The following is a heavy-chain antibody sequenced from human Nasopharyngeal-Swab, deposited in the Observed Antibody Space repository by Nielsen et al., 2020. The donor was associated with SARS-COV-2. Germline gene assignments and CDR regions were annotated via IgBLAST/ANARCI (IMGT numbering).Heavy chain of an antibody. D-gene: IGHD1-26*01. J-gene: IGHJ3*02. Sequence: ESLKISCTVSGGSISSSSYYWGWIRQPPGKGLEWIGSIYYSGSTYYNPSLKSRVTISVDTSKNQFSLKLSSVTAADTAVYYCARDPPSIVGANPGYYPGGVDNAFDIWGQGTMVTVSS. V-gene: IGHV4-39*07. CDR3: ARDPPSIVGANPGYYPGGVDNAFDI. CDR1: GGSISSSSYY. CDR2: IYYSGST.